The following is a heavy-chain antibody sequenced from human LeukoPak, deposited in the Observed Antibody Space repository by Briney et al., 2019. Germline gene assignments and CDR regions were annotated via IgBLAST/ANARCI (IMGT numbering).Heavy chain of an antibody. V-gene: IGHV4-34*01. Sequence: SETLSLTCAVYGGSFSGYYWSWIRQPPGKGLEWIGEINHSGSTNYNPSLKSRVTISVDTSKNQFSLKLSSVTAADTAVYYCARAYSSGWYGYWGQGTLVTVSS. D-gene: IGHD6-19*01. CDR2: INHSGST. CDR3: ARAYSSGWYGY. CDR1: GGSFSGYY. J-gene: IGHJ4*02.